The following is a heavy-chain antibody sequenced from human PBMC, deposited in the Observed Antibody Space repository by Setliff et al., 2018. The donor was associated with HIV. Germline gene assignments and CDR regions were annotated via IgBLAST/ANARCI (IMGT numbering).Heavy chain of an antibody. J-gene: IGHJ6*02. Sequence: GGSLRLSCAASGFNFSSHTMNWIRQAPGKGLEWVSSISSTGTYIYYADSMKGRFTISRDNAKNSLYLQMNSLRAEDTAVYYCARELAATWLYYYYGMDVWGQGTTVTVSS. CDR1: GFNFSSHT. CDR3: ARELAATWLYYYYGMDV. V-gene: IGHV3-21*01. CDR2: ISSTGTYI. D-gene: IGHD2-15*01.